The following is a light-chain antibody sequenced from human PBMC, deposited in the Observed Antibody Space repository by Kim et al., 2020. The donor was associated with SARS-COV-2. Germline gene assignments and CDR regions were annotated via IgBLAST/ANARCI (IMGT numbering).Light chain of an antibody. V-gene: IGKV1-27*01. CDR1: EDISNS. CDR2: SAS. Sequence: ASVGDGVTITCRASEDISNSLAWYQQKPGKVPQLLIYSASALQSGVPSRFSGSGSGTDFTLTISSLQPEDVATYYCQKYDSTPFTFGPGTKVDIK. J-gene: IGKJ3*01. CDR3: QKYDSTPFT.